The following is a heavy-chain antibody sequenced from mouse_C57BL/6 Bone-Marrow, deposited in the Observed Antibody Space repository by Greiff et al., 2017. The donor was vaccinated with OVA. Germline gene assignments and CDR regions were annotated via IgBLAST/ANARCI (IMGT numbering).Heavy chain of an antibody. CDR1: GFNIKDDY. J-gene: IGHJ2*01. D-gene: IGHD1-1*01. V-gene: IGHV14-4*01. CDR3: TCYYYGSSLGY. CDR2: IDPENGDT. Sequence: EVKLMESGAELVRPGASVKLSCTASGFNIKDDYMHWVKQRPEQGLEWIGWIDPENGDTEYASKFQGKATITADTSSNTAYLQLSSLTSEDTAVYYCTCYYYGSSLGYWGQGTTLTVSS.